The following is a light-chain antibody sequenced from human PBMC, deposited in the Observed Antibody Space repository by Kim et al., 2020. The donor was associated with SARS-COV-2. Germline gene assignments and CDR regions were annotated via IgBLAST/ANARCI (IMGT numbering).Light chain of an antibody. V-gene: IGLV2-14*01. CDR2: DVS. CDR1: SSDVGGYNY. J-gene: IGLJ3*02. Sequence: QSVLTQPASVSGSPGQSITISCTGTSSDVGGYNYVSWYQQHPGKAPKLMIYDVSKPPSGVSNRFSGSKSGNTASLTISGLQAEDEADYYCSSYTSSSTWVFGGGTQLTVL. CDR3: SSYTSSSTWV.